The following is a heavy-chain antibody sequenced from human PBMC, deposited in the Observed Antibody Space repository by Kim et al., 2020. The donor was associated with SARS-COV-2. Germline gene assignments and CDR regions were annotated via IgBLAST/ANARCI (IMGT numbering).Heavy chain of an antibody. V-gene: IGHV4-59*01. J-gene: IGHJ5*02. CDR2: IYYSGST. CDR1: GGSISSYY. CDR3: ARVQLLRFDP. D-gene: IGHD2-2*01. Sequence: SETLSLTCTVSGGSISSYYWSWIRQPPGKGLEWIGYIYYSGSTNYNPSLKSRVTISVDTSKNQFSLKLSSVTAADTAVYYCARVQLLRFDPWGQGTLVTVSS.